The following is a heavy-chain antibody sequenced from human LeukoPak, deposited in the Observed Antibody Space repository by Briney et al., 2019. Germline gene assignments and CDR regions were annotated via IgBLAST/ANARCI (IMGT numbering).Heavy chain of an antibody. Sequence: GGSLRLSCAASGFNVSSNYMSWVRQAPGKGLEWVSVLYGAGSTYYADSVKGRFTISRHDSQNTLFLQMNSLRAEDTAVYYCARGGTPGVSTGRIDYWGQGTLVTVSS. CDR3: ARGGTPGVSTGRIDY. D-gene: IGHD6-19*01. V-gene: IGHV3-53*04. CDR2: LYGAGST. CDR1: GFNVSSNY. J-gene: IGHJ4*02.